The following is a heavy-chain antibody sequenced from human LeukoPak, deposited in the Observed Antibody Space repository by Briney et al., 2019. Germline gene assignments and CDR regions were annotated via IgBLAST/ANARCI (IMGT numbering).Heavy chain of an antibody. CDR2: ISYDGSNK. J-gene: IGHJ4*02. V-gene: IGHV3-30-3*01. CDR1: GFTFSSYA. CDR3: ARGRIDSSSQLKYYFDY. D-gene: IGHD6-13*01. Sequence: PGGSLRLSCAASGFTFSSYAMHWVRQAPGKGLEWVAVISYDGSNKYYADSVKGRFTISRDNSKNTLYLQMNSLRAEDTAVYYCARGRIDSSSQLKYYFDYWGQGTLVTVSS.